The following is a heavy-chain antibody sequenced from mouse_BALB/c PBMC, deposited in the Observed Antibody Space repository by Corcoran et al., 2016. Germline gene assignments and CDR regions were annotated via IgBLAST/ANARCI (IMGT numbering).Heavy chain of an antibody. CDR2: IYTGSGNT. CDR1: GYTITDCN. CDR3: ARGGSFDY. V-gene: IGHV1-84*02. J-gene: IGHJ2*01. Sequence: QIQLQKSGPGLVKPGASVKISCKASGYTITDCNINWVKQKPGHGIGWIGWIYTGSGNTKYNEKFKGKATLTVDTSSSTAYMQLSSLTSEDTAVYFCARGGSFDYWGQGTTLTVS.